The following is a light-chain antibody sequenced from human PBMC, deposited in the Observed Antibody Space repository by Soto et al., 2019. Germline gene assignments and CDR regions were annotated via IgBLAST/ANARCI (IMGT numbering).Light chain of an antibody. V-gene: IGLV2-14*03. CDR3: SSYTSSNTEV. J-gene: IGLJ1*01. CDR2: DVS. CDR1: SSDVGAYNY. Sequence: QSVLTQPASVSGSPGQSITISCTGTSSDVGAYNYVSWYQHHPGKAPKLIIYDVSDRPSGVSNRFSASKSGSTASLTISGLQAEDEADYYCSSYTSSNTEVFRTGTKVTVL.